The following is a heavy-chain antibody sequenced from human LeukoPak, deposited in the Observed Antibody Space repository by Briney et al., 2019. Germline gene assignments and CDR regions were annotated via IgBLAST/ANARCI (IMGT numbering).Heavy chain of an antibody. CDR1: GGSFSGYY. CDR2: INHSGNT. J-gene: IGHJ4*02. D-gene: IGHD3-10*01. Sequence: SETLSLTCAVYGGSFSGYYWSWIRQPPGKGLEWIGEINHSGNTNYNPSLKSRVTISVDTSKNQFSLKLSSVTAADTAVYYCARHRGKRPFDYWGQGTLVTVSS. V-gene: IGHV4-34*01. CDR3: ARHRGKRPFDY.